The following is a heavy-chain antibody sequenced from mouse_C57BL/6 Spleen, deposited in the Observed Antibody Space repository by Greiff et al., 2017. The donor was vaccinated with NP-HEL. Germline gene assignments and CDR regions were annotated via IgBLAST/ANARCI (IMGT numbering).Heavy chain of an antibody. Sequence: EVKVEESGGGLVQPKGSLKLSYAASGFSFNTYAMNWVRQAPGKGLEWVARIRSKSNNYATYYADSVKDRFTISRDDSESMLYLQMNNLKTEDTAMYYCVRHKGDGYLSWFAYWGQGTLVTVSA. D-gene: IGHD2-3*01. CDR1: GFSFNTYA. V-gene: IGHV10-1*01. J-gene: IGHJ3*01. CDR3: VRHKGDGYLSWFAY. CDR2: IRSKSNNYAT.